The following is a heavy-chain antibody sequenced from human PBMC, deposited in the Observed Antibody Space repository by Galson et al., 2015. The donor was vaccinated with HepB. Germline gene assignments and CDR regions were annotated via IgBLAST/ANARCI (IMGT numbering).Heavy chain of an antibody. CDR1: GFTFSSYA. CDR3: ARGWVYIVVVVAAPVDY. D-gene: IGHD2-15*01. V-gene: IGHV3-30*04. Sequence: SLRLSCAVSGFTFSSYAMHWVRQAPGKGLEWVAVISYDGSDKYYADSVKGRFTISRDNSKNTLYLQMNSLRTEDTAVYYCARGWVYIVVVVAAPVDYWGQGTLVTVSS. CDR2: ISYDGSDK. J-gene: IGHJ4*02.